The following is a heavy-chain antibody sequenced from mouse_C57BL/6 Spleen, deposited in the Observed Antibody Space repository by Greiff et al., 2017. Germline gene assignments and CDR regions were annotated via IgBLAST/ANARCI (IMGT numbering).Heavy chain of an antibody. CDR3: AREAYGLYAMDY. Sequence: EVKLVESGPGMVKPSQSLSLTCTVTGYSITSGYDWHWIRHFPGNKLEWMGYISYSGSTNYNPSLKSRISITHDTSKNHFFLKLNSVTTEDTATYYCAREAYGLYAMDYWGQGTSVTVSS. D-gene: IGHD1-1*02. V-gene: IGHV3-1*01. CDR2: ISYSGST. J-gene: IGHJ4*01. CDR1: GYSITSGYD.